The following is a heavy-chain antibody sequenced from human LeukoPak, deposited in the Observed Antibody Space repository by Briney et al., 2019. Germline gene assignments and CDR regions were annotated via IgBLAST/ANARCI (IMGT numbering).Heavy chain of an antibody. CDR1: GGSISSGDYY. J-gene: IGHJ4*02. D-gene: IGHD3-3*01. CDR2: IYYSGST. Sequence: SETLSLTCTVSGGSISSGDYYWSWIRQPPGKGLEWTGYIYYSGSTYYNPSLKSRVTISVDTSKNQFSLKLSSVTAADTAVYYCARALEWFETTDYWGQGTLVTVSS. CDR3: ARALEWFETTDY. V-gene: IGHV4-30-4*08.